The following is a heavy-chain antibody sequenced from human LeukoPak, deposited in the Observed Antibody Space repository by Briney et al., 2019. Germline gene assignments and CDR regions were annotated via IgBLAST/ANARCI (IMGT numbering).Heavy chain of an antibody. Sequence: SETLSLTCTVSGGSISGYYWSWLRQPPGQGLEWIAYIHSNGYTNYNPSLKSRVTISVDTSKNQFSLKVTSVTAADTAMYYCTKREGLMSGSYDYFDPWGQGTLVTVS. CDR3: TKREGLMSGSYDYFDP. V-gene: IGHV4-4*09. CDR2: IHSNGYT. CDR1: GGSISGYY. J-gene: IGHJ5*02. D-gene: IGHD1-26*01.